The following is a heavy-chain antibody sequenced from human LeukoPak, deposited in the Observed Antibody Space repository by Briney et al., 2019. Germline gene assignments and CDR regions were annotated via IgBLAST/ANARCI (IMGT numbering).Heavy chain of an antibody. CDR2: IYYSGST. D-gene: IGHD1-14*01. CDR1: GGSFSGYY. CDR3: AGLVRPGWFDP. V-gene: IGHV4-34*01. J-gene: IGHJ5*02. Sequence: SETLSLTCVVYGGSFSGYYWNWIRQPPGKGLEWIANIYYSGSTYHNPSLKSRVTISVDTSKNQFSLRLSSVTAADTAVYYCAGLVRPGWFDPWGQGTLVTVSS.